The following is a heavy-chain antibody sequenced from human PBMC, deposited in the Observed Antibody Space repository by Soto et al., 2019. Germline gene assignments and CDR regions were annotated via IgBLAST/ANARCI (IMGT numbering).Heavy chain of an antibody. CDR1: GFTFSSYA. Sequence: GGSLRLSCAASGFTFSSYAMSWVRQAPGKGLEWVSAISGSGGSTYYADSVKGRFTISRDNSKNTLYLQMNSLRAEDTAVYYCAKDRKGSGYDFPSVDYMDVWGKGTTVTVSS. J-gene: IGHJ6*03. CDR3: AKDRKGSGYDFPSVDYMDV. V-gene: IGHV3-23*01. D-gene: IGHD5-12*01. CDR2: ISGSGGST.